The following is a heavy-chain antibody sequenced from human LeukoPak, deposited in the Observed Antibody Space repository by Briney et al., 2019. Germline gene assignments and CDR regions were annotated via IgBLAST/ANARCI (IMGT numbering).Heavy chain of an antibody. CDR2: INGDGSSR. CDR1: GFTFSNYW. CDR3: ASASSHRIAAGGDS. Sequence: LSGGSLRLSCAASGFTFSNYWMHWVRHAPGKGLVWASRINGDGSSRNYADSVKGRFTISRDNAKNTLYLQMNSLRAEDTAVYYCASASSHRIAAGGDSWGQGTLVTVSS. V-gene: IGHV3-74*01. J-gene: IGHJ4*02. D-gene: IGHD6-13*01.